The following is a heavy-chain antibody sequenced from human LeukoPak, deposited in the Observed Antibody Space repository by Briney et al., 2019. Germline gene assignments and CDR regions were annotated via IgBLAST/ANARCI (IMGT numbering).Heavy chain of an antibody. CDR2: INHSGST. CDR3: ARGLLFHRITIFGVVIIRSDWFDP. D-gene: IGHD3-3*01. CDR1: GGSFSGYY. Sequence: SETLSLTCAVYGGSFSGYYWSWIRQPPGKGLEWIGEINHSGSTNYNPSLKSRVTISVDTSKNQFSLKLSSVTAADTAVYYCARGLLFHRITIFGVVIIRSDWFDPWGQGTLVTVSS. J-gene: IGHJ5*02. V-gene: IGHV4-34*01.